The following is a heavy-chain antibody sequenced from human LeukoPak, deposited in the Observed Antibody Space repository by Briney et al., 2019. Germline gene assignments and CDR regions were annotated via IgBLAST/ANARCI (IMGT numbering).Heavy chain of an antibody. D-gene: IGHD3-22*01. J-gene: IGHJ3*02. CDR1: GGAFSSYA. Sequence: GSSVKVSCKASGGAFSSYAIRWVREAPGQGLEWMVRIIPIFGTANYAQKFQGRVTITTDESTSTAYMELSSLRSEDTAVYYCARINGRRRPYYYDSSGYYSDAFDIWGQGTMVTVSS. V-gene: IGHV1-69*05. CDR2: IIPIFGTA. CDR3: ARINGRRRPYYYDSSGYYSDAFDI.